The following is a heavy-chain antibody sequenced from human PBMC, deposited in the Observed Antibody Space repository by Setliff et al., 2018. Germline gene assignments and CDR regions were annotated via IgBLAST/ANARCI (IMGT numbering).Heavy chain of an antibody. Sequence: GSGPTLVNPTETLTLICTFSGFSLSTTGVGVGWIRQPPGRALEWVALIFWDDDKRYSPSLKSRLTITKYTSTNQVVLTMTNMDPVDTGTYYCAHTSRVDHSGHYHFASWGQGPLVTVS. J-gene: IGHJ4*02. D-gene: IGHD2-21*02. CDR2: IFWDDDK. V-gene: IGHV2-5*02. CDR3: AHTSRVDHSGHYHFAS. CDR1: GFSLSTTGVG.